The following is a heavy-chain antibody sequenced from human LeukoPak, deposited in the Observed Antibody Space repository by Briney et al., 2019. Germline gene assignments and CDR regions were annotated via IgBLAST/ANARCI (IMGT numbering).Heavy chain of an antibody. CDR3: AKASRRGYYYYGMDV. CDR1: GFTFSSYA. CDR2: ISGSGGST. D-gene: IGHD3-16*01. V-gene: IGHV3-23*01. J-gene: IGHJ6*02. Sequence: GGSLRLSCAASGFTFSSYAMSWVRQAPGKGLEWASAISGSGGSTYYADSVKGRFTISRDNSKNTLYLQMNSLRAEDTAVYYCAKASRRGYYYYGMDVWGQGTTVTVSS.